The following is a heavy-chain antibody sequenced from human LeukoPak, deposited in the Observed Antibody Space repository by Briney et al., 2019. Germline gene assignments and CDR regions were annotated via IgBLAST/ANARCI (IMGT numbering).Heavy chain of an antibody. D-gene: IGHD3-10*01. CDR3: ARDQRSYYGSGSSPFDI. CDR1: GFTFSSYG. J-gene: IGHJ3*02. V-gene: IGHV3-53*01. CDR2: IYSGGST. Sequence: PGGSLRLSCAVSGFTFSSYGMHWVRQAPGKGLEWVAVIYSGGSTYYADSVKGRFTISRDNSKNTLYLQMNSLRAEDTAVYYCARDQRSYYGSGSSPFDIWGQGTMVTVSS.